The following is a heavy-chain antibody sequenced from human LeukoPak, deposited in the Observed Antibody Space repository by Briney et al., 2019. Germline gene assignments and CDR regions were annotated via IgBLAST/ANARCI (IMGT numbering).Heavy chain of an antibody. J-gene: IGHJ4*02. D-gene: IGHD2-2*01. Sequence: GGSLRLSCAASGFTFSSYEMNWVRQAPGKGLEWVSYISSSGSTIYYADSVKGRFTISRDNAKNSLYLQMNSLRAEDTALYYCARDRGSNNYFDQWGQGTLVTVSS. CDR3: ARDRGSNNYFDQ. CDR1: GFTFSSYE. CDR2: ISSSGSTI. V-gene: IGHV3-48*03.